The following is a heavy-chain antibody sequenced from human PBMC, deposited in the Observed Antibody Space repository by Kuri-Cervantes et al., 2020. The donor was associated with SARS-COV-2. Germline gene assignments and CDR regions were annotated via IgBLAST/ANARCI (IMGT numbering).Heavy chain of an antibody. CDR1: GYTFTGHY. V-gene: IGHV1-2*02. Sequence: ASVKVSCKASGYTFTGHYMHWVRQAPGQGLEWMGWINPNSGGTNYAQKFQGRVTMTRDTSISTAYMELSRLRSDDTAVYYCATPDTRYYDFWRNHGYYYYMDVWGKGTTVTVSS. J-gene: IGHJ6*03. D-gene: IGHD3-3*01. CDR3: ATPDTRYYDFWRNHGYYYYMDV. CDR2: INPNSGGT.